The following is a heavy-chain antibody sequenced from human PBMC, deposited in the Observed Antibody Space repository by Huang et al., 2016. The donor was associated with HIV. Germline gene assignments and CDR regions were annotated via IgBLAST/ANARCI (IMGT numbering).Heavy chain of an antibody. V-gene: IGHV3-23*01. Sequence: EMQLLESGGGLVQPGGSLRLSCAASAFTFRSYDMTWVGQAPGRGLEWGSGTSSSGGNTYYADSVKGVFTIARDNSKNTLYLQMNSLRAEDTAVYYCAKVASGYDFSARGSDWFDPWGQGTLVSVSS. CDR1: AFTFRSYD. CDR3: AKVASGYDFSARGSDWFDP. D-gene: IGHD5-12*01. J-gene: IGHJ5*02. CDR2: TSSSGGNT.